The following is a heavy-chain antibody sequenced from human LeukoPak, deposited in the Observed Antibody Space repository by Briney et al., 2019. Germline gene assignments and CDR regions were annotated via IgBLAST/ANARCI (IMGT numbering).Heavy chain of an antibody. CDR1: GFTFSEFS. D-gene: IGHD3-9*01. J-gene: IGHJ4*02. CDR3: ARDGGLRYFDWLLYPLDY. CDR2: ISSSGSTI. V-gene: IGHV3-48*04. Sequence: GGSLRLSCAATGFTFSEFSMNWVRQAPGKGLEWVSYISSSGSTIYYADSVKGRFTISRDNAKNSLYLQMNSLRAEDTAVYYCARDGGLRYFDWLLYPLDYWGQGTLVAVSS.